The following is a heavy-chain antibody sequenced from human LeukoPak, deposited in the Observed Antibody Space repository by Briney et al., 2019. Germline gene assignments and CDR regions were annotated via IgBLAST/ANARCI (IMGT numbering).Heavy chain of an antibody. CDR3: ARDRALDIVATNLLDY. V-gene: IGHV3-23*01. CDR2: ISGSGGST. D-gene: IGHD5-12*01. J-gene: IGHJ4*02. Sequence: LRLSXAASGFTFSSHAMSWVRQAPGKGLEWVSVISGSGGSTYYADSVKGRFTISRGNSKSTLYLQMNSLRAEDTAVYYCARDRALDIVATNLLDYWGQGTLVTVSS. CDR1: GFTFSSHA.